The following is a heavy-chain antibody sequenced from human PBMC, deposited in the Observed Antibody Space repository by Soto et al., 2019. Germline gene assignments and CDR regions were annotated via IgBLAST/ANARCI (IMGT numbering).Heavy chain of an antibody. V-gene: IGHV3-74*01. Sequence: GSLRLSCAASGFTFTNYWMHWVRQVPGKGLVRVSRINNDGSGTSYADSVKGRFTISRDNAKNTLSLQMNSLRAEDTAVYYCTTAFEYWGQGALVTVSS. CDR3: TTAFEY. J-gene: IGHJ4*02. CDR1: GFTFTNYW. CDR2: INNDGSGT.